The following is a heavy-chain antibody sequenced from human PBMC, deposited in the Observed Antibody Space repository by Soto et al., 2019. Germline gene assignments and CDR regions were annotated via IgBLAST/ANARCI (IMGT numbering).Heavy chain of an antibody. D-gene: IGHD1-7*01. CDR3: ATPPGRPEARPAELLPD. V-gene: IGHV1-24*01. Sequence: ASVKVSCKVSGYTLTELSMHWVRQAPGKGLEWMGGFDPEDGETIYAQKFQGRVTMTEDTSTDTAYMELSSLRSEDTAVYYCATPPGRPEARPAELLPDCGQGTLVTVSS. CDR2: FDPEDGET. J-gene: IGHJ1*01. CDR1: GYTLTELS.